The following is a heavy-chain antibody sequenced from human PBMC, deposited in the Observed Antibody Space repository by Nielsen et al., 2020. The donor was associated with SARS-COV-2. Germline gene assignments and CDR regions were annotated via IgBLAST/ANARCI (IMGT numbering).Heavy chain of an antibody. CDR3: ASAGGVL. CDR2: IKQDGSVK. D-gene: IGHD3-16*01. J-gene: IGHJ4*02. V-gene: IGHV3-7*01. Sequence: GESLKISCAASGFTFSSYWMSWVRQAPGKGLEWVANIKQDGSVKYYVDSVKGRFTISRDNAKNTLYLQMNSLRAEDTAVYYCASAGGVLWGQGTLVTVSS. CDR1: GFTFSSYW.